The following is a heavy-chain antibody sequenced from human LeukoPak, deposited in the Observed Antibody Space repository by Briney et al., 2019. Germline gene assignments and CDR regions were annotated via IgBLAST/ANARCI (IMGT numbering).Heavy chain of an antibody. V-gene: IGHV6-1*01. CDR2: TYYRSKWYN. J-gene: IGHJ4*02. CDR3: ARDLGYCSGGSCYGGFDY. CDR1: GDSVSSKSTA. Sequence: SQTLSLTCAISGDSVSSKSTAWNWIRQSPSRGLEWLGRTYYRSKWYNGYAVSVKSRITINPDTSKNQFSLQLNSVTPEDTAVYYCARDLGYCSGGSCYGGFDYWGQGTLVTVSS. D-gene: IGHD2-15*01.